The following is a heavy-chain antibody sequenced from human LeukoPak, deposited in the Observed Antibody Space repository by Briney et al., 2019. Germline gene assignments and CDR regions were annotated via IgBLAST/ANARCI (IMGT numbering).Heavy chain of an antibody. CDR3: AKDPRSYIVTTMLFQY. CDR1: GGSISSYY. CDR2: IFYSGST. V-gene: IGHV4-59*12. J-gene: IGHJ4*02. Sequence: SETLSLTCTVSGGSISSYYWSWIRQPPGKGLEWIGNIFYSGSTYYSPSLRSRVTISLDTSRNQFSLKLNSVTAADTAVYYCAKDPRSYIVTTMLFQYWGQGTLVTVSS. D-gene: IGHD5-12*01.